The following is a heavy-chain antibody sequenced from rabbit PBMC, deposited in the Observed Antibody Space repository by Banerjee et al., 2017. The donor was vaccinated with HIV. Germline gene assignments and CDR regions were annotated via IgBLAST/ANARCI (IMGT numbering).Heavy chain of an antibody. CDR2: VHGGSSGST. J-gene: IGHJ4*01. Sequence: QEQLEESGGDLVKPGASLTLTCTASGFSFSSSYYMCWVRQAPGKGLEWIGCVHGGSSGSTYYASWAKGRFAISKTSSTTVTLQMTSLTAADTATYFCARGVAGAYGYANLWGQGTLVTVS. D-gene: IGHD6-1*01. V-gene: IGHV1S45*01. CDR1: GFSFSSSYY. CDR3: ARGVAGAYGYANL.